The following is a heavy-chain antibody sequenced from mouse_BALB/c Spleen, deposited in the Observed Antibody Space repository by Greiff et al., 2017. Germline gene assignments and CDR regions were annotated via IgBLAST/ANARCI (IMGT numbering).Heavy chain of an antibody. D-gene: IGHD1-1*01. V-gene: IGHV1-5*01. J-gene: IGHJ4*01. CDR1: GYTFTSYW. CDR3: TRGYGSSYDAMDY. CDR2: IYPGNSDT. Sequence: EVQLQQSGTVLARPGASVKMSCKASGYTFTSYWMHWVKQRPGQGLEWIGAIYPGNSDTSYNQKFKGKAKLTAVTSTSTAYMELSSLTNEDSAVYYCTRGYGSSYDAMDYWGQGTSVTVSS.